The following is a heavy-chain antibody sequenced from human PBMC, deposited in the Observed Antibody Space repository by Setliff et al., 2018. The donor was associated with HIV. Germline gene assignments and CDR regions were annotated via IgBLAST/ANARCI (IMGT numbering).Heavy chain of an antibody. CDR2: MNPNSGNT. CDR1: GYTFTSYD. J-gene: IGHJ6*02. Sequence: ASVTVSCKASGYTFTSYDINWVRQATGQGLAWMGWMNPNSGNTGYAQKFQGRVTMTRDTSTSTVYMDLSSLRAEDTAVYYCARSVIGYYYYGMDVWDQGTLVTVSS. D-gene: IGHD3-10*01. CDR3: ARSVIGYYYYGMDV. V-gene: IGHV1-8*01.